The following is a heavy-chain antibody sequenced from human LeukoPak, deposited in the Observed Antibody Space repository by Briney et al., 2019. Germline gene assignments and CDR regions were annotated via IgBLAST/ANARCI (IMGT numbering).Heavy chain of an antibody. CDR1: GFTVSSNY. CDR2: INHSGST. V-gene: IGHV4-34*01. D-gene: IGHD1-1*01. J-gene: IGHJ4*02. CDR3: AREMRVRLDY. Sequence: GSLRLSCAASGFTVSSNYMSWVRQAPGKGLEWIGEINHSGSTNYNPSLKSRVTISVDTSKNQFSLKLSSVTAADTAVYYCAREMRVRLDYWGQGTLVTVSS.